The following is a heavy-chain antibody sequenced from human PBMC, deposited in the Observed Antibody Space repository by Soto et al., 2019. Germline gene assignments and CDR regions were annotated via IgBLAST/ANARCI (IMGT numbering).Heavy chain of an antibody. CDR3: AREGDAFDI. J-gene: IGHJ3*02. CDR2: IYSGSSS. V-gene: IGHV3-53*01. Sequence: GGSLRLSCASSWFTVISSYMNWVRQPPGKGLEWVSIIYSGSSSYYADSVKGRFTISRDNSKNTLYLQVNSLRAEDTAVYYCAREGDAFDIWGQGTMVTVSS. CDR1: WFTVISSY.